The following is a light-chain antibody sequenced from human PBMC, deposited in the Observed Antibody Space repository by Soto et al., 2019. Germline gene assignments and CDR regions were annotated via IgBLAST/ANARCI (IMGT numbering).Light chain of an antibody. V-gene: IGKV3-11*01. CDR2: DAS. CDR3: QQRSNWPST. J-gene: IGKJ4*01. CDR1: QSVRGY. Sequence: EIVLTQSPATLSLSPGNRATLSCRASQSVRGYLAWYQQKPGQAPRPLIYDASNRATGIPARFSGSGSGTDFTLTITSLEPEDFAVYYCQQRSNWPSTFGGGTKVEI.